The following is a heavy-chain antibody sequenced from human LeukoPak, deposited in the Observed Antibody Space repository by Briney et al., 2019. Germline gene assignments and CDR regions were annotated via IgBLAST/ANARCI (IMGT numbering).Heavy chain of an antibody. J-gene: IGHJ5*02. D-gene: IGHD3-10*01. Sequence: ASVKVSCKASGYTFTSYTMHWVRQAPGQRLEWMGWINTGNGNTKYSQEFQGRVTITGDTSAGTAYMELSSLRSEDMAVYYCARGAKFRSYGSGTYYTSLPFDPWGQGALVTVSS. V-gene: IGHV1-3*03. CDR3: ARGAKFRSYGSGTYYTSLPFDP. CDR1: GYTFTSYT. CDR2: INTGNGNT.